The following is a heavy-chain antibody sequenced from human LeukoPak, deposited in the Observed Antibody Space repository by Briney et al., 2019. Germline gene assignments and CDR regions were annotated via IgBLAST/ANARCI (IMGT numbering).Heavy chain of an antibody. CDR3: ASAPRLRYFDWLLN. J-gene: IGHJ4*02. V-gene: IGHV3-33*01. CDR1: GFTFSSYG. Sequence: GSLRLSCAASGFTFSSYGMHWVRQAPGKGLEWVAVIWYDGSNKYYADSVKGRFTISRDNSKNTLYLQMNSLRAEDTAVYYCASAPRLRYFDWLLNWGQGTLVTVSS. CDR2: IWYDGSNK. D-gene: IGHD3-9*01.